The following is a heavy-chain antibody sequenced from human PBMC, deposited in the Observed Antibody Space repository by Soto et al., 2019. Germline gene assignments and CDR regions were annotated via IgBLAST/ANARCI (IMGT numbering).Heavy chain of an antibody. D-gene: IGHD6-13*01. CDR3: ARQQKLNHWFDP. CDR1: GGSISSYY. CDR2: IYYSGST. J-gene: IGHJ5*02. V-gene: IGHV4-59*08. Sequence: SETLSLTCTVSGGSISSYYWSWIRQPPGKGLEWIGYIYYSGSTNYNPSLKSRVTISVDTSKNQFSLKLSSVTAADTAVYYCARQQKLNHWFDPWGQGTLVTVSS.